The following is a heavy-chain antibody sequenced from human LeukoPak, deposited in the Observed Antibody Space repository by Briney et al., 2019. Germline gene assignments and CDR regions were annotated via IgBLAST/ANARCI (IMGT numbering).Heavy chain of an antibody. Sequence: SETLSLTCTVSGGSISSYYWSWIRQPAGKGLEWIGRIYTSGSTNYNPSLKSRVTMSVDTSKNQFSLKLSSVTAADTAVYYCARDHPYYYGSGSYRRYKWFDPWGQGTLVTVSS. CDR2: IYTSGST. J-gene: IGHJ5*02. CDR1: GGSISSYY. CDR3: ARDHPYYYGSGSYRRYKWFDP. V-gene: IGHV4-4*07. D-gene: IGHD3-10*01.